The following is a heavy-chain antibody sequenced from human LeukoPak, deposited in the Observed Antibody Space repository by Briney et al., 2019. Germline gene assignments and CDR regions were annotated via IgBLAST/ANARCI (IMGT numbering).Heavy chain of an antibody. D-gene: IGHD6-13*01. CDR2: INHSGST. V-gene: IGHV4-34*01. CDR3: AGEGSSWPLDY. J-gene: IGHJ4*02. Sequence: SETLSLTCAVYGGSFSGYYWSWIRQPPGKGLEWIGEINHSGSTNYNPSLKGRVTISVDTSKNQFSLKLSSVTAADTAVYYCAGEGSSWPLDYWGQGTLVTVSS. CDR1: GGSFSGYY.